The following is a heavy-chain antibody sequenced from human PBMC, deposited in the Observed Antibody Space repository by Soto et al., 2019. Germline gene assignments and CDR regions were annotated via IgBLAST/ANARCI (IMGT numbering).Heavy chain of an antibody. V-gene: IGHV1-3*04. J-gene: IGHJ6*02. CDR2: INTGNGNT. CDR3: ARGERLYDVYNGMDG. Sequence: ASVKVSCKASGYNFSTYALLWVRQAPGQRLEWMGWINTGNGNTKYSQKFQGRVTMTRDTSASTAYMELGSLRSEDTAVHYCARGERLYDVYNGMDGWGQGSTVTVSS. CDR1: GYNFSTYA. D-gene: IGHD2-8*01.